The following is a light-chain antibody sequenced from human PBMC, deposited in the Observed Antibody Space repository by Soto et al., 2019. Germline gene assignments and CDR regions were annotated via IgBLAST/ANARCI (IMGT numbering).Light chain of an antibody. CDR2: AAS. V-gene: IGKV1-39*01. Sequence: DIQITQSPSSLSASVGDRATITCRASQTISTYLNWYQQKPGKAPKLLIYAASSLQSGVPSRFSGSGSGTDFTLTISSLRPEDFATYYCQQSYNTPRTFGQGTKVEIK. J-gene: IGKJ1*01. CDR3: QQSYNTPRT. CDR1: QTISTY.